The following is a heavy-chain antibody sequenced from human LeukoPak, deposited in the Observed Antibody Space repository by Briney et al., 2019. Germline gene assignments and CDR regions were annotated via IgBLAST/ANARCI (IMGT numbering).Heavy chain of an antibody. CDR3: ARGPFIVGATIPRDYYYYYMDV. CDR2: INPNSGGT. Sequence: GASVKVSCKASGYTFTGYYMHWVRQAPGQGLEGMGWINPNSGGTNYAQKFQGRVTMTRDTSISTAYMELSRLRSDDTAVYYCARGPFIVGATIPRDYYYYYMDVWGKGTTVTISS. V-gene: IGHV1-2*02. J-gene: IGHJ6*03. CDR1: GYTFTGYY. D-gene: IGHD1-26*01.